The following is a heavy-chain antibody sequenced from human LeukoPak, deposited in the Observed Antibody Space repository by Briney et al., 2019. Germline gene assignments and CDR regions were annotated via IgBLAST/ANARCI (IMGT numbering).Heavy chain of an antibody. Sequence: ASVKVSCKASGGTFSSYAISWVRQAPGQGLEWMGRIIPILGIANYAQKLQGRVTMTTDTSTSTAYMELRSLRSDDTAVYYCARSPPPAAAGTGFDYWGQGTLVTVSS. J-gene: IGHJ4*02. V-gene: IGHV1-69*04. CDR3: ARSPPPAAAGTGFDY. CDR1: GGTFSSYA. D-gene: IGHD6-13*01. CDR2: IIPILGIA.